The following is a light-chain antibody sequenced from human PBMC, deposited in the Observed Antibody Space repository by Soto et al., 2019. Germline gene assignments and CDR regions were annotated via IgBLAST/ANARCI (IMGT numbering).Light chain of an antibody. J-gene: IGLJ1*01. CDR2: EVT. CDR1: SSDVGSYNL. Sequence: QSVLTQPASVSGSPGQSITISCTGTSSDVGSYNLVSWYQQHPGKAPKLMIYEVTKRPSGVSNRFSGSKSGSTSSLTISGLQAEDEADYYCYSYAGTSTLRVFGAGTKVTDL. V-gene: IGLV2-23*02. CDR3: YSYAGTSTLRV.